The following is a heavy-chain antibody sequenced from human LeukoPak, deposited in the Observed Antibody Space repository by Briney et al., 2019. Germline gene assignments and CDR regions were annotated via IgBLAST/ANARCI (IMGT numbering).Heavy chain of an antibody. J-gene: IGHJ6*03. V-gene: IGHV4-59*01. CDR2: IYHSGST. CDR3: AWGPGWYDSSVYYYYMDV. D-gene: IGHD3-22*01. Sequence: SETLSLTCTVSGGSIGSYYWSWIRQPPGKGLEWIGYIYHSGSTKYNPSLKSRVTISVDTSKNQFSLKLSSVAAADTAVYYCAWGPGWYDSSVYYYYMDVWDKGTTVTVSS. CDR1: GGSIGSYY.